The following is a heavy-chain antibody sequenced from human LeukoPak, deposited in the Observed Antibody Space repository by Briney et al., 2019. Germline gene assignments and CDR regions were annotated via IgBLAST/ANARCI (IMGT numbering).Heavy chain of an antibody. Sequence: GGPLRLSCSASGFTFSSYAMHWVRQAPGKGLEYVSAISSNGGSTYYADSVKGRFTISRDNSKNTLYLQMSSLRAEDTAVYYCVKDRGYGSRGGAFDIWGQGTMVTVSS. CDR2: ISSNGGST. CDR1: GFTFSSYA. J-gene: IGHJ3*02. V-gene: IGHV3-64D*06. D-gene: IGHD3-10*01. CDR3: VKDRGYGSRGGAFDI.